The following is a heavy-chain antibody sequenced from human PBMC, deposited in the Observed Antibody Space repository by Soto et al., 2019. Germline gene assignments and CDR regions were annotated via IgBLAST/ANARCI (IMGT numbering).Heavy chain of an antibody. J-gene: IGHJ4*02. V-gene: IGHV3-74*03. CDR2: ISGDGNTT. Sequence: PWRSLRLSCTASGFSFSTYWIHWFRQVPGKGPVWVSRISGDGNTTTYADSVKGRFTISRDNANNILYLEMNTLRAEDTAVYHCTRGPRVDSAGTGAHWGQGTLVTVS. CDR3: TRGPRVDSAGTGAH. CDR1: GFSFSTYW. D-gene: IGHD6-13*01.